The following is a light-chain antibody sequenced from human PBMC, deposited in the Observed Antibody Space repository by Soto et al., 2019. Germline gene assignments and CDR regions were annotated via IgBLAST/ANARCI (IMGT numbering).Light chain of an antibody. CDR3: CPYAGTYSYV. J-gene: IGLJ1*01. CDR2: DVS. CDR1: SSDVGAYNY. V-gene: IGLV2-11*01. Sequence: QSALTQPRSVSGSPGQSVTISCTGTSSDVGAYNYVSWYQQHPGKAPKFMIYDVSKRPSGVPDRFSGSKSGNTASLTISGLQAEDEADYYCCPYAGTYSYVFGTGTKLTVL.